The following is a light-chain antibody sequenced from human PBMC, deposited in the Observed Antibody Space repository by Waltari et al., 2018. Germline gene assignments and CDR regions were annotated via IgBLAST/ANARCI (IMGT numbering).Light chain of an antibody. CDR3: LVWHSTIDHQGV. CDR2: YDS. V-gene: IGLV3-21*04. J-gene: IGLJ2*01. CDR1: NLGSKS. Sequence: SYVVPQSPSVSVAPGATARITCGGANLGSKSVHWYQQRPGQAPVLVISYDSDRPSGIPERFSGSNSGNTATLTISWVEAEDEADYYCLVWHSTIDHQGVFGGGTKLTVL.